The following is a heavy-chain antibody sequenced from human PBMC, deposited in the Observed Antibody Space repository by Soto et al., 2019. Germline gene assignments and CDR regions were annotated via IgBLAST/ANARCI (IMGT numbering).Heavy chain of an antibody. CDR1: GGTFSSYT. CDR3: ARLYDYIWGRVRYFQH. Sequence: QVQLVQSGAEVKKPGSSVKVSCKASGGTFSSYTISWVRQAPGQGLEWMGRIIPILGIANYAQKFQGRVTITADKSTSTAYRELSSLRSEDTAVYYCARLYDYIWGRVRYFQHWGQGTLVTVSS. V-gene: IGHV1-69*02. J-gene: IGHJ1*01. CDR2: IIPILGIA. D-gene: IGHD3-16*01.